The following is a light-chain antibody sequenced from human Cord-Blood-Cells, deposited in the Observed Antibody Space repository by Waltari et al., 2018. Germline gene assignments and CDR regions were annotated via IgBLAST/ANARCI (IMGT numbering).Light chain of an antibody. J-gene: IGLJ2*01. CDR2: DVS. CDR1: SSDVGGYNY. V-gene: IGLV2-14*01. CDR3: SSYTSSSTLV. Sequence: QSALTQPASVSGSPGQSITISCTGTSSDVGGYNYVSWYQQHPGKAPKRMIYDVSKRPSGGSNRFSGSKSGNTASLTISGLQAEDEADYYCSSYTSSSTLVFGGGTKLTVL.